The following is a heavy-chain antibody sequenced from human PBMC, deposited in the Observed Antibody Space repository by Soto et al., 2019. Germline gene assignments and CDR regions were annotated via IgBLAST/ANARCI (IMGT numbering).Heavy chain of an antibody. CDR3: ARDGLLFSGPYRPSRFDY. J-gene: IGHJ4*02. V-gene: IGHV3-7*03. CDR2: IKHDTSEA. Sequence: GPLRLSCAASVFKLSDYWMSWVRQGPGKGLEWVGNIKHDTSEAHYADSVKGRFTITRDNIKNFLFLQMNGLRSDDTASYYCARDGLLFSGPYRPSRFDYWGLGTLVTVSS. D-gene: IGHD3-16*02. CDR1: VFKLSDYW.